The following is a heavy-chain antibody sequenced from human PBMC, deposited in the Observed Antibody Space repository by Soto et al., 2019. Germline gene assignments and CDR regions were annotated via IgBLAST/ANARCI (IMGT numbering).Heavy chain of an antibody. V-gene: IGHV4-31*03. Sequence: PSETLSLTCTVSGGSISSGGYYWSWIRQHPGKGLEWIGYIYYSGSTYYNPSLKSRVIISVDTSKNQFSLKLSSVTAADTAVYYCARGKYSSSYYYFDYWGQGTLVTVSS. J-gene: IGHJ4*02. CDR2: IYYSGST. CDR3: ARGKYSSSYYYFDY. D-gene: IGHD6-6*01. CDR1: GGSISSGGYY.